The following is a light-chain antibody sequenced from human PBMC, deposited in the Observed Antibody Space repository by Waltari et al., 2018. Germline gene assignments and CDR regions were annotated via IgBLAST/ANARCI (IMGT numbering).Light chain of an antibody. CDR3: QSYDISLSGSL. Sequence: QSVLTQPPSVSGAPGQRVTISCTGSSSNIGGGYDVQWYQQLPGTAPKLLIYNNNNLPSEVPDRFSGSKSGTSASLAITGLQAEDEADYYCQSYDISLSGSLFGGGTKLTVL. V-gene: IGLV1-40*01. CDR1: SSNIGGGYD. CDR2: NNN. J-gene: IGLJ2*01.